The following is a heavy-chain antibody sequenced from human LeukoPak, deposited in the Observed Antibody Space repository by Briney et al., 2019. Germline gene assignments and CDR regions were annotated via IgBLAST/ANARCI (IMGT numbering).Heavy chain of an antibody. V-gene: IGHV1-2*02. D-gene: IGHD1/OR15-1a*01. Sequence: ASVKVSCKASVYIFSDYYIHWVRQAPGQGPEWMGWIVPNSGGTLYAQRFQGRVTMTRDTSISTAYLELRGLRSDDSAVYFCARTTTYYFFGMDVWGQGTTVTVSS. CDR2: IVPNSGGT. CDR3: ARTTTYYFFGMDV. CDR1: VYIFSDYY. J-gene: IGHJ6*02.